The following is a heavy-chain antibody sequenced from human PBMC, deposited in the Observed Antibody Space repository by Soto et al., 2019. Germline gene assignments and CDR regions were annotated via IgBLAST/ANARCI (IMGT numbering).Heavy chain of an antibody. CDR1: GGSISSYY. CDR2: IYYSGST. J-gene: IGHJ6*02. Sequence: SETLSLTCTVSGGSISSYYWSWIRQPPGKGLEWVGYIYYSGSTNYNPSLKSRVTISVDTSKNKFSLKLSAVTTADTAVYYCAREQQLDHYYGMDVWGQGTTVTVSS. D-gene: IGHD6-13*01. V-gene: IGHV4-59*01. CDR3: AREQQLDHYYGMDV.